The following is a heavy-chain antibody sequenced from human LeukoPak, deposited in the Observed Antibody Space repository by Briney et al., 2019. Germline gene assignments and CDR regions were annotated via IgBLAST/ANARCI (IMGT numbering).Heavy chain of an antibody. CDR3: TASRYDYADYVPLVY. D-gene: IGHD4-17*01. CDR2: INNSGST. CDR1: GGSFSSYY. J-gene: IGHJ4*02. V-gene: IGHV4-34*01. Sequence: PSETLSLTCAVYGGSFSSYYWSWIRQPPGKGLEWIGEINNSGSTNYNPSLKSRVTISVDTSKNQFSLKLSSVTAADTTVYYCTASRYDYADYVPLVYWGQGTLVTVSS.